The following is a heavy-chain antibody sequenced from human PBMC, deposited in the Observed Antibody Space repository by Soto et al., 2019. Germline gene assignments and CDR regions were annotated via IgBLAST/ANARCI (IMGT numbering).Heavy chain of an antibody. V-gene: IGHV1-69*06. CDR3: ESPYTSSFAFGL. J-gene: IGHJ3*01. CDR1: GVTVSIYG. Sequence: QVQLVQSGAEVKKPGSSVMFSCKASGVTVSIYGSSWVRQAPGQGLEWMGGTIPIFGTPKYAQKLQGRVTITADKYTSTAYMELSSLRSEDTAVYYCESPYTSSFAFGLLGQGTAVTVSS. D-gene: IGHD6-6*01. CDR2: TIPIFGTP.